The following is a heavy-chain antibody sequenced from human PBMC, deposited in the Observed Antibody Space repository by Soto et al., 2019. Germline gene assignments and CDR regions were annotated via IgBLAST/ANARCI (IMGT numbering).Heavy chain of an antibody. D-gene: IGHD2-15*01. J-gene: IGHJ6*02. V-gene: IGHV3-7*03. CDR3: ERGSGGHNYYYGMDV. Sequence: PGGSLRLSCTASGFTFSTYWMSWVRQAPGMGLEWVANIGEDGSEKYYVDSVKGRFTISRDNAKNSLYLQMNSLRADDTAVYYCERGSGGHNYYYGMDVWGQGTKVTVSS. CDR2: IGEDGSEK. CDR1: GFTFSTYW.